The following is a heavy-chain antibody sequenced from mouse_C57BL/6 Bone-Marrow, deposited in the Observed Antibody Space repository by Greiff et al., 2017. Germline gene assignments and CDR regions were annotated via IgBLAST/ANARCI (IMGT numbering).Heavy chain of an antibody. CDR3: ARMVTSAVYYAMDY. CDR1: GYTFTSYW. Sequence: QVQLQQPGAELVKPGASVKLSCKASGYTFTSYWMQWVKQRPGQGLEWIGEIDPSDSYTNYNQKFKGKATLTVDTSSSTAYMQLSSLTSEDSAVYYCARMVTSAVYYAMDYWGQGTSVTVSS. J-gene: IGHJ4*01. CDR2: IDPSDSYT. V-gene: IGHV1-50*01. D-gene: IGHD2-3*01.